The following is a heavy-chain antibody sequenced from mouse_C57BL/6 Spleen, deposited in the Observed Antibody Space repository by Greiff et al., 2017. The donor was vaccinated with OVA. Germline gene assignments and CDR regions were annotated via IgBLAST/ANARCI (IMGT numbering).Heavy chain of an antibody. Sequence: VQLQQSGAELVRPGASVTLSCKASGYTFTDYVMHWVKQTPVHGLEWIGAIDPETGGTTYNQKFKGKAILTADKSSSTAYMELRSLTSEDSAVYYCTRTYYSNPWFAYWGQGTLVTVSA. V-gene: IGHV1-15*01. J-gene: IGHJ3*01. CDR2: IDPETGGT. D-gene: IGHD2-5*01. CDR3: TRTYYSNPWFAY. CDR1: GYTFTDYV.